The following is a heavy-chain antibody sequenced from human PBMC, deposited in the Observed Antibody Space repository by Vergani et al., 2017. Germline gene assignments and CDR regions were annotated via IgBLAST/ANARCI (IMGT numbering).Heavy chain of an antibody. CDR3: AKLGGSTSFVGYFDL. J-gene: IGHJ2*01. Sequence: EVQLLESGGGLVQPGGSLRLSCAASGFTFSSYAMSWVRQAPGKGLEWVSAISGSGGSTYYADSVKGRFTISRDNSKNTLYLQINSLRAEDTAVYYCAKLGGSTSFVGYFDLWGRGTLVTVSS. CDR1: GFTFSSYA. CDR2: ISGSGGST. V-gene: IGHV3-23*01. D-gene: IGHD2-2*01.